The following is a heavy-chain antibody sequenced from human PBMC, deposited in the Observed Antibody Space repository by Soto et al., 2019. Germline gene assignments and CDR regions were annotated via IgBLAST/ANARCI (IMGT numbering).Heavy chain of an antibody. V-gene: IGHV4-39*01. CDR1: GGSSSSGGYY. CDR3: ASHWIRVTGFAY. CDR2: IYYSGST. D-gene: IGHD3-10*01. Sequence: SETLSVTCSVAGGSSSSGGYYWRWIRQHPGKGLEWIGYIYYSGSTYYNPSLKSRVTISGDTSKNQFSLKLSSVTAADTAVYSCASHWIRVTGFAYWRHGTLVPVSS. J-gene: IGHJ4*01.